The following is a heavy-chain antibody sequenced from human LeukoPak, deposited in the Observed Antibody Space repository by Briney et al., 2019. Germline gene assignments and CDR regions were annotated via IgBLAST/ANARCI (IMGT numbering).Heavy chain of an antibody. J-gene: IGHJ4*02. V-gene: IGHV4-39*01. Sequence: SETLSLTCTVSGGSISSSSYSWGWIRQPPGKGLEWIGSVSHSGSINYDPSLKNRVTISVDTSKNQFSLKLSSVTAADTAVYYCQSRFLEWLLDYWGQGTLVTVSS. CDR2: VSHSGSI. CDR3: QSRFLEWLLDY. CDR1: GGSISSSSYS. D-gene: IGHD3-3*01.